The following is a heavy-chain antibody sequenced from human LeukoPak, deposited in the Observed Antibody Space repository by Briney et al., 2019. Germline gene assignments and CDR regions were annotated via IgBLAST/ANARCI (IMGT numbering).Heavy chain of an antibody. V-gene: IGHV4-39*01. Sequence: PSETLPLTCTVSGGSISSSSYYWGWIRQPPGKGLEWIGNIYYSGNTYYNPSLKSRITISVDTSKNQFSLKLSSVTAADTAVYYCAAPGWRDLFDYWGQGTLVTVSS. CDR2: IYYSGNT. CDR3: AAPGWRDLFDY. J-gene: IGHJ4*02. D-gene: IGHD6-19*01. CDR1: GGSISSSSYY.